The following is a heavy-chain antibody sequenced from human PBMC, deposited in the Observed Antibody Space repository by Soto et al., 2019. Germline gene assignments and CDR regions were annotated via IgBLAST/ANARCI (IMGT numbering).Heavy chain of an antibody. V-gene: IGHV3-30*04. D-gene: IGHD3-10*01. CDR1: GFIFSRYA. J-gene: IGHJ4*02. CDR3: ARSRSGAVADSFDF. Sequence: GGSLRLSCEASGFIFSRYAIHWVRQAPGKGLEWLAVISRDGSNRYYLDSVKGRFTISRDNSKNTLYLQMNSLREDDTALYYCARSRSGAVADSFDFWGQGTLVTVSS. CDR2: ISRDGSNR.